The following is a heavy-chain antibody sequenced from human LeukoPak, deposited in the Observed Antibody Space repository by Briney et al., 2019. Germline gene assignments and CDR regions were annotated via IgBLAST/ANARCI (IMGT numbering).Heavy chain of an antibody. CDR3: ARVGSGWYYFDY. D-gene: IGHD6-19*01. CDR2: ISSSSYI. Sequence: PGGSLRLSCAASGFTFSSYSMNWVRQAPGKGLEWVSSISSSSYIYYADSVKGRFTISRDNAKNSLYLQMNSLRAEDTAVYYCARVGSGWYYFDYWGQGTLVTVSS. CDR1: GFTFSSYS. J-gene: IGHJ4*02. V-gene: IGHV3-21*01.